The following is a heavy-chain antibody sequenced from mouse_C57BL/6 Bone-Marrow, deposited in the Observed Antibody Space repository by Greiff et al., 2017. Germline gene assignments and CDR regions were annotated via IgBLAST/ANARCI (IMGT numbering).Heavy chain of an antibody. Sequence: EVQLVESGPGLVKPSQSLSLTCSVTGYSITSGYYWNWIRQFPGNKLEWMGYISYDGSNNYNPSLKNRIPITRDTSKNQFFLKLNSVTTEDTATYYCARVYYGSSLWGQGTTLTVSS. V-gene: IGHV3-6*01. CDR1: GYSITSGYY. CDR2: ISYDGSN. CDR3: ARVYYGSSL. J-gene: IGHJ2*01. D-gene: IGHD1-1*01.